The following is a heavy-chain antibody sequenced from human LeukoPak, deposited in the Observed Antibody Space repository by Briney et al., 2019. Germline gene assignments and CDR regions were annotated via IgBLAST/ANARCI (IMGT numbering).Heavy chain of an antibody. CDR3: AKANYDSSGPDY. CDR2: IRYDGSNK. J-gene: IGHJ4*02. CDR1: GFTFSSYG. Sequence: GGSLRLSCAASGFTFSSYGMHWVRQAPGKGLEWVAFIRYDGSNKYYADSVKGRFTISRDNSKNTLYLQMNSLRAEDTAVYYCAKANYDSSGPDYWGQGTLVTVSS. D-gene: IGHD3-22*01. V-gene: IGHV3-30*02.